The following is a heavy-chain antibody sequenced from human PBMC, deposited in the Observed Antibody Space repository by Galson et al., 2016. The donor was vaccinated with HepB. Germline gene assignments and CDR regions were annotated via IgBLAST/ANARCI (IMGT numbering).Heavy chain of an antibody. V-gene: IGHV3-33*01. J-gene: IGHJ4*02. CDR1: GFTFSSYG. CDR3: ARSPRILWFEVDY. D-gene: IGHD3-10*01. CDR2: MWFDGSNK. Sequence: SLRLSCAASGFTFSSYGMHWVRQAPGKGLEWVAVMWFDGSNKNYADSVKGRFTISRDNAKSTVYLQMDSLRVDDTAVYYCARSPRILWFEVDYWGQGILVTVSS.